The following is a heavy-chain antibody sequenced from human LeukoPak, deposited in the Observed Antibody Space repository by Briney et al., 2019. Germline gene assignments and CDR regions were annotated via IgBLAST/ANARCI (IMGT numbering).Heavy chain of an antibody. Sequence: ASVKVSCKASGYTFTSYGISWVRQAPGKGLEWMGGFDSEDGETVYAQNFQGRVTMTEDTFTDTAYMELTSLRSEDTAVYYCAATTHYYDSSGYFRWFDPWGQGTLVTVSS. V-gene: IGHV1-24*01. J-gene: IGHJ5*02. CDR1: GYTFTSYG. CDR2: FDSEDGET. CDR3: AATTHYYDSSGYFRWFDP. D-gene: IGHD3-22*01.